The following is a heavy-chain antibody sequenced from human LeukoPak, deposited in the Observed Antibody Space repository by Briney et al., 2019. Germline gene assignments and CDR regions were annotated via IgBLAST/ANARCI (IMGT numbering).Heavy chain of an antibody. J-gene: IGHJ3*02. CDR3: AGYSSGWFGAFHI. D-gene: IGHD6-19*01. Sequence: GASVKVSCKASGYTFTGYYMHWVRQAPGQGLEWMGRINPNSGGTNYAQKFQGRVTMTRDTSISTAYMELSRLRSDDTAVYYCAGYSSGWFGAFHIWGQGTMVTVSS. CDR2: INPNSGGT. V-gene: IGHV1-2*06. CDR1: GYTFTGYY.